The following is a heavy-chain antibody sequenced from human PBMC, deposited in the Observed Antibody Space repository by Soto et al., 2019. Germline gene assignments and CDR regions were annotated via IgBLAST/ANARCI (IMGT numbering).Heavy chain of an antibody. D-gene: IGHD3-22*01. CDR2: ISAYNGNT. CDR1: GYPFSMYG. Sequence: QVQLVQSGAEVTKPGASVQVSCKTSGYPFSMYGISWVRQAPGQGLEWMGWISAYNGNTEYAQKFQGRVTMTRDISTSTAYLDLRTLRSDDTAVYYCASPSYYETSTAFNSWGRGALFPFSP. CDR3: ASPSYYETSTAFNS. V-gene: IGHV1-18*01. J-gene: IGHJ5*02.